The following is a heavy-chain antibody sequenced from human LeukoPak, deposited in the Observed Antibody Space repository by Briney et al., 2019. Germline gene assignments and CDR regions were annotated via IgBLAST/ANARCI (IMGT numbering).Heavy chain of an antibody. CDR3: GRRGDGYKLNFDY. CDR1: GDTFTSYW. D-gene: IGHD5-24*01. Sequence: GDSLKISYKGNGDTFTSYWTGCVRQMPEEGMEWMGIIYPAVSVNIYSPSFHGPVSLPADTSISTTYLQSGSLQASPTSISYCGRRGDGYKLNFDYWGEGTLVTFST. V-gene: IGHV5-51*02. J-gene: IGHJ4*02. CDR2: IYPAVSVN.